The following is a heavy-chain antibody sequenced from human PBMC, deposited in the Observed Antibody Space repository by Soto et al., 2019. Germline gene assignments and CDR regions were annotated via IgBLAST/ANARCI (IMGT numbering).Heavy chain of an antibody. CDR2: ISGSGGST. V-gene: IGHV3-23*01. D-gene: IGHD3-22*01. J-gene: IGHJ4*02. CDR3: AKPLGPDYYDSSGYHDY. Sequence: GGSLRLSCAASGFTFSSYAMSWVRQAPGKGLEWVSAISGSGGSTYYADSVKGRFTISRDNSKNTLYLQMNSLRAEDTAVYYCAKPLGPDYYDSSGYHDYWGQGTLVTVSS. CDR1: GFTFSSYA.